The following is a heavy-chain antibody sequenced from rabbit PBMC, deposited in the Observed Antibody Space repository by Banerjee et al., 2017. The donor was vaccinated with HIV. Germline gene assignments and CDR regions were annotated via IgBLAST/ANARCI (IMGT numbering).Heavy chain of an antibody. V-gene: IGHV1S45*01. CDR3: ARELAGVMGWNFNW. CDR2: INTSSGNT. CDR1: GFSFSNKYV. J-gene: IGHJ4*01. Sequence: QEQLEESGGDLVKPEGALTLTCTASGFSFSNKYVMCWVRQAPGKGLEWIACINTSSGNTVYASWANGRFTTSNTSTTTVALQMSSLTAPDTATYFCARELAGVMGWNFNWWGPGTPFTVS. D-gene: IGHD4-1*01.